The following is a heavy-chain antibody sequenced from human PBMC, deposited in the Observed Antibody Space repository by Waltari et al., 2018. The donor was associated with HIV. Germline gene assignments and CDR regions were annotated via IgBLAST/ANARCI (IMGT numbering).Heavy chain of an antibody. D-gene: IGHD3-10*01. CDR1: GYTFTSSD. V-gene: IGHV1-8*01. CDR3: ARGRYYGSGSAPTSISPDY. Sequence: QVQLVQSGAEVKKPGASVKVSCKASGYTFTSSDINWVRQATGQGLEWMGWMNPNSGNTGYAQKFQGRVTMTRNTSISTAYMELSSLRSEDTAVYYCARGRYYGSGSAPTSISPDYWGQGTLVTVSS. J-gene: IGHJ4*02. CDR2: MNPNSGNT.